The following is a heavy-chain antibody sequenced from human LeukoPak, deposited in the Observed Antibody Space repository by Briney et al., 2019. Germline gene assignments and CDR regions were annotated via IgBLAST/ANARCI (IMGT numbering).Heavy chain of an antibody. CDR2: IYTSGST. Sequence: SETLSLTCTVSGGSISSYYWSWIRQPAGKGLEWIGRIYTSGSTNYNPSLKSRVTMSVDTSKNQLSLKLSSVTAADTAVYYCVREEMATIRGYYFDYWGQGTLVTVSS. V-gene: IGHV4-4*07. CDR3: VREEMATIRGYYFDY. CDR1: GGSISSYY. J-gene: IGHJ4*02. D-gene: IGHD5-24*01.